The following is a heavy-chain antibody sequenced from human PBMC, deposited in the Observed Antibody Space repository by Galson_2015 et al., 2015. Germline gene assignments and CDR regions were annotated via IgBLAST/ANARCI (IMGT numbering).Heavy chain of an antibody. CDR3: ARVPSFYDSSQVNAFDV. Sequence: ASVKISCKASGYTFTNYGISWVRQAPGQGLEWMGWISGYNRNTNFAQKLQDRVTMTTDTSTSTAYMELRSLRSDDTAVYYCARVPSFYDSSQVNAFDVWGQGTMVTVSS. CDR2: ISGYNRNT. V-gene: IGHV1-18*04. J-gene: IGHJ3*01. CDR1: GYTFTNYG. D-gene: IGHD3-22*01.